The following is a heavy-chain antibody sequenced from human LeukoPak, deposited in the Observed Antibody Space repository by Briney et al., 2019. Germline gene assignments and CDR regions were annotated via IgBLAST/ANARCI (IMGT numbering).Heavy chain of an antibody. V-gene: IGHV3-23*01. Sequence: RGSPRPSCAVSGITLTNDTTSSVRQGPRKGEEWVAGISGRGGGTNYADSVKGRFTISRDNPKNTLYLQMNGLRAEDTAVYFCAKRGVVIRVILVGFYKEAYYFDSWGQGALATVSS. CDR3: AKRGVVIRVILVGFYKEAYYFDS. D-gene: IGHD3-22*01. CDR2: ISGRGGGT. J-gene: IGHJ4*02. CDR1: GITLTNDT.